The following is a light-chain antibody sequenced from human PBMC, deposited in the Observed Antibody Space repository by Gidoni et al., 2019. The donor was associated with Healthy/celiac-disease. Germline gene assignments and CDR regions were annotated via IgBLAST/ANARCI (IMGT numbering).Light chain of an antibody. J-gene: IGKJ1*01. V-gene: IGKV4-1*01. CDR3: QQYYSTPWT. CDR2: WAS. Sequence: DLVMTQSPDSLAVSLGERATINCKSSQSVLYSSNNKNYIAWYQQKPGQPPKLLIYWASTRESGVPDRFSGSGSGTDFTLTISSLQAEDVAVYYCQQYYSTPWTFGQGTKVEIK. CDR1: QSVLYSSNNKNY.